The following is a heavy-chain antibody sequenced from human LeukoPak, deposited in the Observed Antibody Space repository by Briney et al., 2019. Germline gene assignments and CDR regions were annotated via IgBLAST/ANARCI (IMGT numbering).Heavy chain of an antibody. Sequence: SETLSLTCAVYGGSFSGYYWSWIRQPPGKGLEWIGEINHSGSTNYNPSLKSRVTISVDTSKNQFSLKLSSVTAADTAVYYCARGILWFGDDVWGKGTTVTISS. V-gene: IGHV4-34*01. D-gene: IGHD3-10*01. CDR3: ARGILWFGDDV. CDR2: INHSGST. CDR1: GGSFSGYY. J-gene: IGHJ6*04.